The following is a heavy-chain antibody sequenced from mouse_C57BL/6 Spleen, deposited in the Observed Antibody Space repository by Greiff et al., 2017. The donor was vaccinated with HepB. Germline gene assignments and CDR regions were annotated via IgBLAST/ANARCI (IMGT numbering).Heavy chain of an antibody. V-gene: IGHV1-53*01. CDR1: GYTFTSYW. CDR3: AREEYDYDGYWYFDV. CDR2: INPSNGGT. J-gene: IGHJ1*03. D-gene: IGHD2-4*01. Sequence: QVQLQQPGTELVKPGASVKLSCKASGYTFTSYWMHWVKQRPGQGLEWIGNINPSNGGTNYNEKFKSKATLTVDKSSSTAYMQLSSLTSEDSAVYYCAREEYDYDGYWYFDVWGTGTTVTVSS.